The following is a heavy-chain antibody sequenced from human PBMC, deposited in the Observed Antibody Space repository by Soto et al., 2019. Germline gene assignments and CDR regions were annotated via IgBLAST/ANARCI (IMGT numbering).Heavy chain of an antibody. CDR1: GFTFSSYG. CDR3: AKDGLWYNWNYPTSAREGFDY. V-gene: IGHV3-30*18. CDR2: ISYDGSNK. D-gene: IGHD1-7*01. Sequence: GGSLRLSCAASGFTFSSYGMHWVRQAPGKGLEWVAVISYDGSNKYYADSVKGRFTISRDNSKNTLYLQMNSLGAEDTAVYYCAKDGLWYNWNYPTSAREGFDYWGQGTLVTVSS. J-gene: IGHJ4*02.